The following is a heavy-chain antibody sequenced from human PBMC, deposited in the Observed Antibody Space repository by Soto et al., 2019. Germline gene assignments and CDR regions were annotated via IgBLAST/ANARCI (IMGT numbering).Heavy chain of an antibody. CDR1: GFTFSSYG. Sequence: GGSLRLSCAASGFTFSSYGMHWVRQAPGKVLEWVAVIWYDGSNKYYADSVKGRFTISRDNSKNTLYLQMNSLRDEDTAVYYCARVVVVIPPGYYYAMDVWGQGTTVTVSS. CDR3: ARVVVVIPPGYYYAMDV. V-gene: IGHV3-33*01. CDR2: IWYDGSNK. J-gene: IGHJ6*02. D-gene: IGHD3-22*01.